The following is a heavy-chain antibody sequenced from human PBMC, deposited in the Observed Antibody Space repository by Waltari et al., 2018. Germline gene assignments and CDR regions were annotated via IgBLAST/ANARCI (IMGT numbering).Heavy chain of an antibody. CDR3: ARALNYYDASGFFSLPFDN. CDR2: IDDSGRT. J-gene: IGHJ4*02. Sequence: QVQLHQSGPGLVKPSETLSLTCAVSGGSISPYFWNWIRQSPGKGLEWIGYIDDSGRTNYNPSLKSRVTISLDTSKNQFSLKLSSVTAADTAMYYCARALNYYDASGFFSLPFDNWGQGTLVTVSS. CDR1: GGSISPYF. D-gene: IGHD3-22*01. V-gene: IGHV4-59*08.